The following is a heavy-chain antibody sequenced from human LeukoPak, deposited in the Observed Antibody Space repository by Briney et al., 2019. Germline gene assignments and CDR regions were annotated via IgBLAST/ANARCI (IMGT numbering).Heavy chain of an antibody. CDR1: GFIFSSYA. CDR2: GGSGGST. Sequence: GGSLRLSCAASGFIFSSYAMSWVRQAPGKGLEWVSYGGSGGSTYYADSVKGRFTVSRDNSKSTLYLQMTSLTAEDTAVYYCAKMRGQYYHSYYMDAWGKGTTVTVSS. V-gene: IGHV3-23*01. J-gene: IGHJ6*03. CDR3: AKMRGQYYHSYYMDA.